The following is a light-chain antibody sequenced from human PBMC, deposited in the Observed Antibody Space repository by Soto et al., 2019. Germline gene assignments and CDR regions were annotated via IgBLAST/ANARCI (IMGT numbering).Light chain of an antibody. CDR3: SSYTTSSNYV. V-gene: IGLV2-14*01. J-gene: IGLJ1*01. CDR1: SRDIGAYNY. Sequence: QSALTQPASVSGSPGQSITVSCTGTSRDIGAYNYVSWYQQHPGKAPKLLIFGVSNRPSGVSNRFSGSKSGNTASLTISGLQAEDEADYYCSSYTTSSNYVFATGTKLTVL. CDR2: GVS.